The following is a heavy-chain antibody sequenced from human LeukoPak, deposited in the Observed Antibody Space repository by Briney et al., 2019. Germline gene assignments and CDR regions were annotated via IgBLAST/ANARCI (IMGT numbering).Heavy chain of an antibody. J-gene: IGHJ4*02. V-gene: IGHV4-38-2*02. CDR1: GYSISSGYY. CDR3: ARDFVWTTGATLYYFDY. CDR2: IYHSGST. Sequence: PSETLSLTCTVSGYSISSGYYWGWIRQPPGKGLEWIGSIYHSGSTYYNPSLKSRVTISVDTSKNQFSLKLSSVTAADTAVYYCARDFVWTTGATLYYFDYWGQGTLVTVSS. D-gene: IGHD5-24*01.